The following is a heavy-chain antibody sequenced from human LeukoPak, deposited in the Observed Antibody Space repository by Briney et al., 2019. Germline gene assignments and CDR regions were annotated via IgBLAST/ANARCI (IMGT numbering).Heavy chain of an antibody. V-gene: IGHV3-7*01. CDR1: GFTFSSYW. CDR2: IKQDGSEK. Sequence: GGSLRLSCAASGFTFSSYWMSWVRQAPGKGLEWVANIKQDGSEKYYVDSVKGRFTISRDNAKNSLYLQMNSLRAEDTAVYYSARGAWRSIFDYWGQGTLVTVSS. J-gene: IGHJ4*02. CDR3: ARGAWRSIFDY. D-gene: IGHD3-3*01.